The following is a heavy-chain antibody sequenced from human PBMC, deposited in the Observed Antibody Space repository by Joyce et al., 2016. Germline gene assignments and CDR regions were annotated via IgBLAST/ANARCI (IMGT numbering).Heavy chain of an antibody. CDR1: GFAFTNYA. Sequence: QVQLVESGGGVVQPGRSLRLSCAGSGFAFTNYAMHWVRQAPGKGLEWLAVISFDGDNRYYADSVKGRFTISREDAETSVTLQMNSLTVEDTAVYYCAKRGNGILWGGLDVWGQGTTVTVSS. J-gene: IGHJ6*02. D-gene: IGHD3-16*01. CDR2: ISFDGDNR. V-gene: IGHV3-30*18. CDR3: AKRGNGILWGGLDV.